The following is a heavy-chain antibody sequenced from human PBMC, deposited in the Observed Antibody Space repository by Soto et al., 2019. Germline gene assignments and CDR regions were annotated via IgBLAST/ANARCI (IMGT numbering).Heavy chain of an antibody. CDR3: LPWGILTGYDY. CDR1: GFTFGPYL. V-gene: IGHV3-7*02. CDR2: IRADEREI. J-gene: IGHJ4*02. D-gene: IGHD3-9*01. Sequence: EVQLVESGGDLVQPGGSQRLSCVTSGFTFGPYLMSWVRQAPGKGLEWVASIRADEREIYYGDSVKGRFTISRDNAKNSLYLQMDTLRVEDTAVYYCLPWGILTGYDYWGQGTLVTVSS.